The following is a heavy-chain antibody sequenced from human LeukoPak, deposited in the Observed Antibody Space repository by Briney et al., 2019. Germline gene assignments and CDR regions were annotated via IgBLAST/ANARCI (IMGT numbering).Heavy chain of an antibody. J-gene: IGHJ4*02. CDR2: IKPDGSEK. Sequence: PGGSLRLSCAASGFSFTTSWMNWVRQAPGKGLEWVASIKPDGSEKYYVDSVEGRFTISRENAKNSLYLQMNSLRAEDLAVYYCARDRGWLQFDYWGQGTLVTVSS. CDR3: ARDRGWLQFDY. CDR1: GFSFTTSW. V-gene: IGHV3-7*04. D-gene: IGHD5-24*01.